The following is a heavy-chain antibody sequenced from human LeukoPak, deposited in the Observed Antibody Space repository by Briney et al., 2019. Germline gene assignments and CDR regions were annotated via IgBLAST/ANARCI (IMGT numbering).Heavy chain of an antibody. D-gene: IGHD2-8*01. CDR3: ARDFVVLMVYAPTGYFDY. Sequence: PSETLSLTCTVSGGSISSSSYYWGWIRQPPGKGLEWIGSIYYSGNTYYNPSLKSRVTISVDTSKNQFSPKLSSVNAADTAVYYCARDFVVLMVYAPTGYFDYWGQGTLVTVSS. V-gene: IGHV4-39*07. CDR1: GGSISSSSYY. J-gene: IGHJ4*02. CDR2: IYYSGNT.